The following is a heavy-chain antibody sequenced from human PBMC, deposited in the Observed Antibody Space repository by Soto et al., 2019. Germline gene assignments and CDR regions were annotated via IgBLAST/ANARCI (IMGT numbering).Heavy chain of an antibody. CDR1: GGSFSGYY. Sequence: SETLSLTCAVYGGSFSGYYWSWIRQPPGKGLEWIGEINHSGSTNYNPSLKSRVTISVDTSKNQFSLKLSSVTAADTAVYYCARGSDYDILTGPINWFDPWGQGTLVTVSS. D-gene: IGHD3-9*01. CDR2: INHSGST. J-gene: IGHJ5*02. V-gene: IGHV4-34*01. CDR3: ARGSDYDILTGPINWFDP.